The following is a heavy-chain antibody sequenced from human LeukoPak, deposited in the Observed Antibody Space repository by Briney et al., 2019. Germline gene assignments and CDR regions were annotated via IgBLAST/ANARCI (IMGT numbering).Heavy chain of an antibody. V-gene: IGHV3-21*01. Sequence: TGGSLRLSCAASGFTFSSYSMNWVRQAPGKGLEWVSSISSSSSYIYYADSVKGRFTISRDNAKNSLYLQMNSLRAEDTAVYYCARDRGGSYSGDVYWGQGTLVTVSS. CDR3: ARDRGGSYSGDVY. CDR1: GFTFSSYS. CDR2: ISSSSSYI. D-gene: IGHD1-26*01. J-gene: IGHJ4*02.